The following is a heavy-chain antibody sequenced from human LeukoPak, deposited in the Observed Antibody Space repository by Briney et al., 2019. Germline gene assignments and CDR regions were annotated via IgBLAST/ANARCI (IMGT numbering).Heavy chain of an antibody. V-gene: IGHV1-69*13. CDR1: GGTFSSYA. CDR2: IIPIFGTA. D-gene: IGHD3-22*01. CDR3: ARGLYDPDVEVVERDYYYYMDV. Sequence: GASVKVSCKASGGTFSSYAISWVRQAPGQGLEWMGGIIPIFGTANYAQKFQGRVTITADESTSTAYMELSSLRSEDTAVYYCARGLYDPDVEVVERDYYYYMDVWGKGTTVTVSS. J-gene: IGHJ6*03.